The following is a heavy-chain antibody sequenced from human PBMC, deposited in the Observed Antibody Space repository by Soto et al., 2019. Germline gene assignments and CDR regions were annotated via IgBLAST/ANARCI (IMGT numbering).Heavy chain of an antibody. V-gene: IGHV3-23*01. D-gene: IGHD3-3*01. CDR2: TVGDGSGI. J-gene: IGHJ4*02. Sequence: GGSLRLSCAAYGFTFRTYAMNWVRQAPGKGLEWVAVTVGDGSGIDYADSVKGRFTISRDNSKNTLYLQMTSLRVEDTATYFCAKDLRPDGRYDLDYWGQGTLVTVSS. CDR3: AKDLRPDGRYDLDY. CDR1: GFTFRTYA.